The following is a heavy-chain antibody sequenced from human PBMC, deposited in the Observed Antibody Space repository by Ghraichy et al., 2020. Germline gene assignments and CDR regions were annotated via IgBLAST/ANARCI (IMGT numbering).Heavy chain of an antibody. J-gene: IGHJ4*02. V-gene: IGHV4/OR15-8*02. CDR2: IYHSGNR. CDR3: ARHTAMSGTRGFDY. D-gene: IGHD5-18*01. Sequence: SETLSLTCTVSGGSISGNWWSWVRQPPGKGLEWIGEIYHSGNRYYNPSLQSRLTISMDKSRFQFFLDLTSVTAADTAVYYCARHTAMSGTRGFDYWGQGILVTVSS. CDR1: GGSISGNW.